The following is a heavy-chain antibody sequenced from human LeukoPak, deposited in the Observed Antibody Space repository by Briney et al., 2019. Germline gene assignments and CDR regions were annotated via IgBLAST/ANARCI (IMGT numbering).Heavy chain of an antibody. J-gene: IGHJ5*01. CDR3: TRAITYFYGSVTYDWFES. D-gene: IGHD3-10*01. V-gene: IGHV3-74*01. Sequence: GASLRLSCVASGFTFSSYWMHWVRQTPGQGLMWVARIQSDGSTIYADSVQSRFTISRDNAKNTVYLQMNSLRVDDTAVYFCTRAITYFYGSVTYDWFESWGQGIRVTVSS. CDR1: GFTFSSYW. CDR2: IQSDGST.